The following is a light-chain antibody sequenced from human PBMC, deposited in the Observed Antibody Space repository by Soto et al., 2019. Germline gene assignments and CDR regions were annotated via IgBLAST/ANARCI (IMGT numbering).Light chain of an antibody. V-gene: IGKV3-20*01. CDR1: QSLSGNY. CDR3: QQYEAVVT. CDR2: GAS. Sequence: EIVFTQSPGTLSLSQGERATLSCRASQSLSGNYLAWYQQKPGRALRLLIDGASTRATGIPDRFSGSGSGTDFTLTISRLEPEDVAVYYCQQYEAVVTFGQGTKVDIK. J-gene: IGKJ1*01.